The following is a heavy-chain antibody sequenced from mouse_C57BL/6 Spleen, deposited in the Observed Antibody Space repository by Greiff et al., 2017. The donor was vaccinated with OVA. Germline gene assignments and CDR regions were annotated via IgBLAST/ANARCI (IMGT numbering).Heavy chain of an antibody. Sequence: EVQLQQSGPELVKPGASVKMSCKASGYTFTDYNMHWVKQSHGKSLEWIGYINPNNGGTSYNQKFKGKATLTVNKSSSTAYMELRTLTSEDAAVYYWASHWDGGYWGQGTTLTVAS. D-gene: IGHD4-1*01. CDR2: INPNNGGT. CDR3: ASHWDGGY. J-gene: IGHJ2*01. CDR1: GYTFTDYN. V-gene: IGHV1-22*01.